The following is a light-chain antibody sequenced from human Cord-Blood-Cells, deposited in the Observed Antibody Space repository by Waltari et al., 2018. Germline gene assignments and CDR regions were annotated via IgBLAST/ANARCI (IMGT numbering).Light chain of an antibody. V-gene: IGKV3-20*01. CDR2: GAS. J-gene: IGKJ1*01. CDR1: QSVSSSY. CDR3: QQYGSSPWT. Sequence: EIVLTQSPGTLSLSPGERATLSCRASQSVSSSYLDWYQQKPGHAPRLLIYGASSRANGIPDRFSGSVSGTDFTLTISRLEPEDCAVYYCQQYGSSPWTFGQGTKVEIK.